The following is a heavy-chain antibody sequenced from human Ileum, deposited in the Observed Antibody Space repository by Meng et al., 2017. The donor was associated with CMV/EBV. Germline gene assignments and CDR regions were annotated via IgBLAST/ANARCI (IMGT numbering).Heavy chain of an antibody. D-gene: IGHD3-10*01. J-gene: IGHJ4*02. CDR2: ISGSGSST. CDR3: AKDYYASGSYYGVVDY. V-gene: IGHV3-23*01. CDR1: EFTFNNYA. Sequence: SEFTFNNYAMNWVRQAPGKGLEWVSAISGSGSSTHYADSVKGRFTIYRDNSNHTLYLQMNSLRAEDTAVYYCAKDYYASGSYYGVVDYWGQGTLVTVSS.